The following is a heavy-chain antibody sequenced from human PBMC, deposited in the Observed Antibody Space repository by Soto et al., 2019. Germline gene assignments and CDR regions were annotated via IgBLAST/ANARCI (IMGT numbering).Heavy chain of an antibody. CDR3: AINSRYCSSTSCYAD. CDR1: GFTFSSYA. D-gene: IGHD2-2*01. J-gene: IGHJ4*02. Sequence: EVQLLESGAGLVQPGGSLRLSCAXSGFTFSSYAMSWVRQAPGKGLEWVSGISTSGDSTYYADSVKGRFTISRDNSKDTLYLQMNSLRAGDTAVYYCAINSRYCSSTSCYADWGQGTLVTVSS. CDR2: ISTSGDST. V-gene: IGHV3-23*01.